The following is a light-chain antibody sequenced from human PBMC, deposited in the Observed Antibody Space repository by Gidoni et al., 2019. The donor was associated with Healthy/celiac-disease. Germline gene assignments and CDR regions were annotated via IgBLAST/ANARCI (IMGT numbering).Light chain of an antibody. Sequence: DIQMTQSPSSLSASVGDRVTITCRASQSISSYLNWYQQKPGKAPKLLLYAASSLQSVVPSMFSGSGSGTDFTLTISSLQPEDFATYYCQQSYSTPLTFXQXTKVEIK. J-gene: IGKJ1*01. CDR3: QQSYSTPLT. CDR2: AAS. V-gene: IGKV1-39*01. CDR1: QSISSY.